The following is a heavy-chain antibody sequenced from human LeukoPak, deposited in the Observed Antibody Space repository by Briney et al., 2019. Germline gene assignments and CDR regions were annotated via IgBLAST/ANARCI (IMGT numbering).Heavy chain of an antibody. J-gene: IGHJ1*01. CDR1: GFTFHNHW. Sequence: GGSLRLSCAASGFTFHNHWMSWVRQAPGKGLEWVANIRQDGSERYYVDSVKGRFTISRDNAKNSLYLQMNSLRAEDTAVYYCARPAFCGGDCYSSCFQDWGQGTLVTVSS. V-gene: IGHV3-7*01. D-gene: IGHD2-21*02. CDR2: IRQDGSER. CDR3: ARPAFCGGDCYSSCFQD.